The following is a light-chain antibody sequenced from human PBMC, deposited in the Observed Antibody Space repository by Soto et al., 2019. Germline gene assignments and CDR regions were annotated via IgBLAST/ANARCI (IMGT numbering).Light chain of an antibody. CDR1: QGIYNH. Sequence: DIQMTQSPSSLSASVGDRVTITCRASQGIYNHLAWYQQNPGKVPNLLIYAASTLQSGVPSRFSGSGSGTDFTLTISSLQPEDVAIYYCQKYNSAPWTFGQGTKVEIK. J-gene: IGKJ1*01. CDR3: QKYNSAPWT. V-gene: IGKV1-27*01. CDR2: AAS.